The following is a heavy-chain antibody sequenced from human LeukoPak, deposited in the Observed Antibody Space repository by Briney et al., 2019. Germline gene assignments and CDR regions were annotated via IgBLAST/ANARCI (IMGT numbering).Heavy chain of an antibody. V-gene: IGHV4-34*01. Sequence: SETLSLTCTVSGGYIRSYYWSWIRQPPGKGLEWIGEINHSGSTNYNPSLKSRVTISVDTSKNQFSLKLSSVTAADTAVYYCARRYYYYYYMDVWGKGTTVTISS. CDR2: INHSGST. J-gene: IGHJ6*03. CDR3: ARRYYYYYYMDV. CDR1: GGYIRSYY.